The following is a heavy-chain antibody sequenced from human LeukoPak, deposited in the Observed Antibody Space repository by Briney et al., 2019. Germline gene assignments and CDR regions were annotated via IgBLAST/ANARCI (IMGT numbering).Heavy chain of an antibody. Sequence: SETLSLTCAVYGGSFSGYYWSWIRQPPGKGLEWIGEIYHSGSTNCNPSLKSRVTISVDKSNNLFSLKLSSVTAADTAVYYCAANGNYCMDVWGKGTTVTVSS. J-gene: IGHJ6*03. CDR2: IYHSGST. D-gene: IGHD2-8*01. CDR1: GGSFSGYY. CDR3: AANGNYCMDV. V-gene: IGHV4-34*01.